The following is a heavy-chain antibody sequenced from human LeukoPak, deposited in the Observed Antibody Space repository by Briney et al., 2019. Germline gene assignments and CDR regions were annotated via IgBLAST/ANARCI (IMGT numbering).Heavy chain of an antibody. J-gene: IGHJ6*02. CDR3: ARPSIYSNDGMDV. D-gene: IGHD4-4*01. Sequence: SETLSLTCAVYGGSFSGYYWSWIRQPPGKGLEWIGEINHSGSTNYNPSLKSRVTISVDTSKNQFSLKLSSVTAADTAVYYCARPSIYSNDGMDVWGQGTTVTVSS. V-gene: IGHV4-34*01. CDR2: INHSGST. CDR1: GGSFSGYY.